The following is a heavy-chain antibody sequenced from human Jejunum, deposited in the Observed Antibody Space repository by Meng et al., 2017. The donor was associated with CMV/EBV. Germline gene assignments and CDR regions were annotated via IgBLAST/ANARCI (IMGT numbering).Heavy chain of an antibody. D-gene: IGHD3-22*01. CDR1: GVPVSNNF. V-gene: IGHV3-66*01. CDR3: ARSYDSSGGSYHWYFDL. J-gene: IGHJ2*01. CDR2: IYSDGTT. Sequence: GAGEGVVQPGGSLKLSFAVSGVPVSNNFKTWVRQAPGKGLEWISIIYSDGTTYYADSVKGRFTISRDNSENTVSLQMSSLRAEDTALYYCARSYDSSGGSYHWYFDLWGRGTLVTVSS.